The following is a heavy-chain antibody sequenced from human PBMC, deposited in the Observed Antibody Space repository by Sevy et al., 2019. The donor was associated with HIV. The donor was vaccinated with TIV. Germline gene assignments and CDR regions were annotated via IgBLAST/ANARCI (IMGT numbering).Heavy chain of an antibody. D-gene: IGHD2-2*01. V-gene: IGHV6-1*01. CDR3: ARDGTDIVVVPAATPHYYYYGMDV. CDR2: TYYRSKWYN. CDR1: GDSVSSNSAA. Sequence: QSQTLSLTCAISGDSVSSNSAAWNWIRQSPSRGLEWLGRTYYRSKWYNDYAVSVKSRITINPDTSKNQFSLQLNSVTSEDTAVYYCARDGTDIVVVPAATPHYYYYGMDVWGQGTTVTVSS. J-gene: IGHJ6*02.